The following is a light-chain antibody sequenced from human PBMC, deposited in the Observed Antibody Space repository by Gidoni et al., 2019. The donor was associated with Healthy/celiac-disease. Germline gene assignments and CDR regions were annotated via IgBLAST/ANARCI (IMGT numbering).Light chain of an antibody. Sequence: EIVLTQSPGTLSLSPGERATLSCRASQSVSSSYLAWYQQKPGQAPRLLLYGASSRATGIPDRFSGSGSGTDFTLTISRLEPEDFAVYYCQQYGSSRLTFXGXTKVEIK. CDR3: QQYGSSRLT. V-gene: IGKV3-20*01. CDR1: QSVSSSY. J-gene: IGKJ4*01. CDR2: GAS.